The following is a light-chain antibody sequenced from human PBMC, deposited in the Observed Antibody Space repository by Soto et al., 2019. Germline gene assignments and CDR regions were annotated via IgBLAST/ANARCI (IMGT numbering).Light chain of an antibody. J-gene: IGLJ1*01. CDR3: KYYASSLSYV. CDR1: SSNIGAGYD. V-gene: IGLV1-40*01. CDR2: GNS. Sequence: QSALTQPPSVSGAPGQRVTISCTGSSSNIGAGYDVHWYQQLPGTAPKLLIYGNSNRPSGVPDRFSGSKSGTSASLAITGLQAEDEADYYCKYYASSLSYVFGTGTKVTV.